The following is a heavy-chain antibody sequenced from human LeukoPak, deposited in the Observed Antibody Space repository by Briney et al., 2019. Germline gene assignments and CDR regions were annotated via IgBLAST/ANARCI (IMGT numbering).Heavy chain of an antibody. CDR2: INPSDGST. J-gene: IGHJ5*02. D-gene: IGHD5/OR15-5a*01. CDR3: ARTVSTGNSGWNWFDP. CDR1: GYTFTSYY. Sequence: AASVKVSCKASGYTFTSYYMHWVRQAPGQGLEWMGIINPSDGSTSYAQKFQGRVTMTRDTSTSTVYMELSSLRSEDTAVYYCARTVSTGNSGWNWFDPWGQGTLVTVSS. V-gene: IGHV1-46*01.